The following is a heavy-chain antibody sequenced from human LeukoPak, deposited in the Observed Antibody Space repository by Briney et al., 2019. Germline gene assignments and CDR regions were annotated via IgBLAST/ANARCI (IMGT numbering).Heavy chain of an antibody. CDR2: ISYDGSNK. CDR1: GFTFSSYG. CDR3: AKVRWELTSDAFDI. D-gene: IGHD4-23*01. Sequence: GGSLRLSCAASGFTFSSYGMHWGRQAPGKGLGWVAVISYDGSNKYYADSLKGRFTISRDNSKNTLYLQMNSLRAEDTAVYYCAKVRWELTSDAFDIWGQGTMVTVSS. V-gene: IGHV3-30*18. J-gene: IGHJ3*02.